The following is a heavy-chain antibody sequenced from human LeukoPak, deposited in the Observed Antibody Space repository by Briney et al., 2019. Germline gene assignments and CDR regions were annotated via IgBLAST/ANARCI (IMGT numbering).Heavy chain of an antibody. CDR2: ISGSGGST. J-gene: IGHJ6*02. CDR3: ARGSGGYYDSGRRYYYGMDV. CDR1: GFTFSSYA. V-gene: IGHV3-23*01. D-gene: IGHD3-22*01. Sequence: GGSLRLSCAASGFTFSSYAMSWVRQAPGKGLEWVSVISGSGGSTYYADSVKGRFTISRDNSKNTLYLQMNSLRAEDTAVYYCARGSGGYYDSGRRYYYGMDVWGQGTTVTVSS.